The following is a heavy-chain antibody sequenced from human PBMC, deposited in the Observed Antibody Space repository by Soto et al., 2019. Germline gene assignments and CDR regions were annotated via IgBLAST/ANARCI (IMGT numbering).Heavy chain of an antibody. J-gene: IGHJ3*02. D-gene: IGHD2-8*01. CDR3: HTPHGRNAFDI. V-gene: IGHV3-15*01. Sequence: GGSLRLSCATSGFTFSNAWMAWVRQAPGKGLEWVGRIKSIADGGTTNYAAPVKGRFSISRHDSENTLYLQMNSLRVEDTGIYYCHTPHGRNAFDIWGPGTVVTVSS. CDR1: GFTFSNAW. CDR2: IKSIADGGTT.